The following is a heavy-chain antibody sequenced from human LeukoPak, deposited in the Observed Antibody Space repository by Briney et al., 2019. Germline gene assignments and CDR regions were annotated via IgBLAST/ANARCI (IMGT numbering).Heavy chain of an antibody. J-gene: IGHJ4*02. CDR1: GGSVSSSSYY. V-gene: IGHV4-39*01. CDR3: ARGVGAKWLLHHYFDY. Sequence: PSETLSLTCTVSGGSVSSSSYYWGWIRQPPGKGLEWIGTIHYSGSTYYNPSLKSRVTISVDTSKNQFSLKLSSVTAADTAVFYCARGVGAKWLLHHYFDYWGQGTLVTVSS. D-gene: IGHD3-22*01. CDR2: IHYSGST.